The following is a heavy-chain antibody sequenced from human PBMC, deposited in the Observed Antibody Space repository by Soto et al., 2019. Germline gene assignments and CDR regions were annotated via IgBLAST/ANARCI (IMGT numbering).Heavy chain of an antibody. CDR2: IYHRGST. D-gene: IGHD2-15*01. CDR1: GGSISSGGYS. J-gene: IGHJ4*02. CDR3: AREVVAATGVEYFDY. V-gene: IGHV4-30-2*01. Sequence: SETLSLTCAVSGGSISSGGYSWSWIRQPPGKGLEWIGYIYHRGSTYYNPSLKSRVTISVDRSKNQFSLKLSSVTAADTAVYYCAREVVAATGVEYFDYWGQGTLVTVSS.